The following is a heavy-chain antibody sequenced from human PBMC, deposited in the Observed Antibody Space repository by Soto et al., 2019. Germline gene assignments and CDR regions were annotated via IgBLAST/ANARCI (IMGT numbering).Heavy chain of an antibody. V-gene: IGHV4-59*01. J-gene: IGHJ4*02. D-gene: IGHD6-19*01. CDR2: IYYSGST. Sequence: PSETLSLTCTVSGGSIRSYYWSWIRQPPGKGLEWIGYIYYSGSTNYNPSLKSRVTISVDTSKNQFSLKLSSVTAADTAVYYCARLYSSGWSSIRPPNDYWGQGTLVTVSS. CDR1: GGSIRSYY. CDR3: ARLYSSGWSSIRPPNDY.